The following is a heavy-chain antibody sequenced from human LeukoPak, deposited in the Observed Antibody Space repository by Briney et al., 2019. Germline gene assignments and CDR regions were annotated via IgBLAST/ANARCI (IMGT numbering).Heavy chain of an antibody. CDR1: GFTVSSNY. CDR2: IYSGGST. J-gene: IGHJ4*02. D-gene: IGHD3-16*01. V-gene: IGHV3-66*01. Sequence: GGSLRLSCAASGFTVSSNYMSWVRLAPGKGLEWVSVIYSGGSTYYADSVKGRFTISRDNSKNTLYLQMNSLRAEDTAVYYCARSDYGDYFDYWGQGTLVTVSS. CDR3: ARSDYGDYFDY.